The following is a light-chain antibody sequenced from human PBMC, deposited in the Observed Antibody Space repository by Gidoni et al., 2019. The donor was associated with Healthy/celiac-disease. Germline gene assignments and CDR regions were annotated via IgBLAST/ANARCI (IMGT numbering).Light chain of an antibody. CDR2: DAS. V-gene: IGKV1-5*01. Sequence: DIQMTQSHSTLSASVGDRVTITCRASTSISSWLALYPQKPGKAPKLLIYDASSLESGVPSRFSGSGSGTEFTLTISSLQPDDFATYYCQQYNSYPWTFGQGTKVEIK. CDR1: TSISSW. CDR3: QQYNSYPWT. J-gene: IGKJ1*01.